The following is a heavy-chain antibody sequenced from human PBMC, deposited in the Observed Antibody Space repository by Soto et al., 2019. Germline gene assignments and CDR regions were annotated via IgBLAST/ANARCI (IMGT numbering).Heavy chain of an antibody. J-gene: IGHJ3*02. V-gene: IGHV1-69*06. CDR1: GGTYP. CDR2: IIPMFGTT. D-gene: IGHD2-2*01. Sequence: QMQLVQSGAEVKKPGSSVKVSCEASGGTYPISWVRQAPGQGLEWMGSIIPMFGTTNYAQNFQGRVALTADKSTNTAYLELSSLRSEETAVYFCARKGAAASWPNGFDMWGQGTMVTVSS. CDR3: ARKGAAASWPNGFDM.